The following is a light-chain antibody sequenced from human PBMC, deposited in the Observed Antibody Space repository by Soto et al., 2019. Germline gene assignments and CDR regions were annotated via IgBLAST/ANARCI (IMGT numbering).Light chain of an antibody. J-gene: IGKJ3*01. CDR1: QGISTY. CDR2: AAS. V-gene: IGKV1-9*01. CDR3: QQLSSCPLLT. Sequence: IQLSQSPSSLSASVGDRVTITCRASQGISTYLAWFQQKPGKAPKLLIYAASTLQSGVPSRFSCSGSGTDFTLTISSLQPEDFPTYYCQQLSSCPLLTCGPGTKVDIK.